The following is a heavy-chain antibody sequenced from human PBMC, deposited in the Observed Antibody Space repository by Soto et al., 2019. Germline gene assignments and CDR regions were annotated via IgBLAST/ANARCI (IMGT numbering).Heavy chain of an antibody. J-gene: IGHJ4*02. Sequence: PSETLSLTCAVSGGSISSGGYSWSWIRQPPGKGLEWIGYMYHSGNTNYNPSLKSRVTISVDTSKNQFSLNLSSVTAADTADYYCARGHLPGGNSFYFDYGGQEPRVTVSS. CDR3: ARGHLPGGNSFYFDY. CDR2: MYHSGNT. V-gene: IGHV4-30-2*01. D-gene: IGHD4-4*01. CDR1: GGSISSGGYS.